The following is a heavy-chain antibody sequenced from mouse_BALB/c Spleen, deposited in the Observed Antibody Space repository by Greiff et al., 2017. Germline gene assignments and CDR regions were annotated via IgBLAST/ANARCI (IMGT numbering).Heavy chain of an antibody. Sequence: VQLQQSGTVLARPGASVKMSCKASGYTFTSYWMHWVKQRPGQGLEWIGAIYPGNSDTSYNQKFKGKAKLTAVTSTSTAYMELSSLTNEDSAVYYCTRDGNCLAWFAYWGQGTLVTVSA. CDR3: TRDGNCLAWFAY. J-gene: IGHJ3*01. D-gene: IGHD2-1*01. CDR2: IYPGNSDT. V-gene: IGHV1-5*01. CDR1: GYTFTSYW.